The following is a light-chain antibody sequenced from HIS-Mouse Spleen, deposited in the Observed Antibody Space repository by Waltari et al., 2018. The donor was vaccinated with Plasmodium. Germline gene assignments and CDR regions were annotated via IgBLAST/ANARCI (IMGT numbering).Light chain of an antibody. J-gene: IGKJ3*01. CDR3: QQYYSFPFT. V-gene: IGKV1D-8*02. CDR2: AAS. CDR1: QGISSY. Sequence: AIWMTQSPSLLSASTGDRVNISCRMSQGISSYFAWYQQKPGKAPELLIYAASTLQSGVPSRFSGSGSGTDFTLTISCLQSEDFATYYCQQYYSFPFTFGPGTKVDIK.